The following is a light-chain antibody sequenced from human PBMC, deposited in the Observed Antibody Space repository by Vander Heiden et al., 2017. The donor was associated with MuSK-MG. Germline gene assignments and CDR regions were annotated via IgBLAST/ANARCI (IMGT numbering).Light chain of an antibody. CDR3: CSYAGSSTPYV. J-gene: IGLJ1*01. CDR1: NSDVGSYNL. Sequence: QSALTPPASVSGSPGQSITISCTGTNSDVGSYNLVSWYQHLPGKAPKLMIYEGSKRPSGVSNRFSGSKSGNTASLTISGLQAEDEADYYCCSYAGSSTPYVFGTGSKVIVL. V-gene: IGLV2-23*01. CDR2: EGS.